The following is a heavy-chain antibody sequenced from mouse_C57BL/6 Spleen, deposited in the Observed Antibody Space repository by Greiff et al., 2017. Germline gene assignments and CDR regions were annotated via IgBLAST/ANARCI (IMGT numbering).Heavy chain of an antibody. V-gene: IGHV5-9*01. J-gene: IGHJ1*03. D-gene: IGHD1-1*01. Sequence: EVKLQESGGGLVKPGGSLKLSCAASGFTFSSYTMSWVRQTPEKRLEWVATISGGGGNTYYPDSVKGRFTISRDNAKNTLYLQMSSLRSEDTALYYCARQVTTVVATTHWYFDVWGTGTTVTVSS. CDR2: ISGGGGNT. CDR3: ARQVTTVVATTHWYFDV. CDR1: GFTFSSYT.